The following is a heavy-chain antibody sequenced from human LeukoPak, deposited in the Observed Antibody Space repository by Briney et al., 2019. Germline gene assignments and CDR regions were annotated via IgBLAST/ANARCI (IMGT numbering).Heavy chain of an antibody. D-gene: IGHD1-14*01. J-gene: IGHJ4*02. Sequence: GRSLRLSCAASGFTFSSYGMHWVRQAPGKGLEWVAVISYDGSNKYYADSVKGRFTISRDNSKNTLYLQMNSLRAEDTAVYYCAKALTDFDYWGQGTLVTGSS. CDR2: ISYDGSNK. CDR3: AKALTDFDY. V-gene: IGHV3-30*18. CDR1: GFTFSSYG.